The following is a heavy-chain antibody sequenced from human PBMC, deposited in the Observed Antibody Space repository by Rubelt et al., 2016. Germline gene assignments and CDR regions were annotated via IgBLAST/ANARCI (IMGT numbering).Heavy chain of an antibody. D-gene: IGHD3-16*01. CDR3: AREGKGGELDP. CDR2: ISYDGSNK. Sequence: GKGLEWVAVISYDGSNKYYADSVKGRFTISRDNSKNTLYLQMNSLRAEDTAVYYWAREGKGGELDPWGQGTLVTVSS. V-gene: IGHV3-30*04. J-gene: IGHJ5*02.